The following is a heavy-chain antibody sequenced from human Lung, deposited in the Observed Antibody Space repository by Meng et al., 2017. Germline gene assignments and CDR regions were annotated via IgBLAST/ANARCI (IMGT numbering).Heavy chain of an antibody. J-gene: IGHJ4*02. CDR3: AREGGSSSHFDY. CDR1: GYTFTDYY. CDR2: MNPNSGDT. D-gene: IGHD6-6*01. Sequence: QVQLVQSGAEVKRPGASVRVSCKASGYTFTDYYMQWVRQAPGQGLEWMGRMNPNSGDTKYAQKFQGRATMTGYTSISTAYMELSRLTSDDTAVYYCAREGGSSSHFDYWGQGTLVTVSS. V-gene: IGHV1-2*06.